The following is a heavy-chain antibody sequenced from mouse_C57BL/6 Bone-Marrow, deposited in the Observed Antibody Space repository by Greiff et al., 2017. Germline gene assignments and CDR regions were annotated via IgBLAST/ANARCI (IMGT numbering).Heavy chain of an antibody. J-gene: IGHJ4*01. CDR3: ARHDGCYYYAMDY. CDR2: ISSGGSYT. Sequence: DVQLQESGGDLVKPGGSLKLSCAASGFTFSSYGMSWVRQTPDKRLEWVATISSGGSYTYYPDSVKGRFTISRDNAKNTLYLQMSSLKSEDTAMYYCARHDGCYYYAMDYWGQGTSVTVSS. D-gene: IGHD2-3*01. V-gene: IGHV5-6*01. CDR1: GFTFSSYG.